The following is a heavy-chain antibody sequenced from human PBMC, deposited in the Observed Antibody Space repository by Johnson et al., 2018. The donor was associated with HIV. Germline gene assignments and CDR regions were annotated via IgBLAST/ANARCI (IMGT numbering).Heavy chain of an antibody. CDR3: AKEPVVVLSHSNTRPCPQLSDCSFADTGSSWRCL. D-gene: IGHD3-22*01. J-gene: IGHJ2*01. Sequence: QVQLVESGGGVVQPGRSLRLSCAASGFTFSSYAMHWVRQAPGKGLEWVAVISYDGSNKYYADSVKGRFTISRDNSKNTLFLQMNSLRAEDTAVYYCAKEPVVVLSHSNTRPCPQLSDCSFADTGSSWRCLW. CDR2: ISYDGSNK. V-gene: IGHV3-30*04. CDR1: GFTFSSYA.